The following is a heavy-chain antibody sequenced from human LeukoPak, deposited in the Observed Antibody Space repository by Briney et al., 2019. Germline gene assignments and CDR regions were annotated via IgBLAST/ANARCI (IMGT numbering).Heavy chain of an antibody. CDR3: ARVYGGNSGKYYYYYYMDV. CDR2: ISAYNGNT. J-gene: IGHJ6*03. Sequence: ASVKVSCKASGYTFTSYNINWVRQAPGQGLEWVGWISAYNGNTNYVQKLQGRVTMTTDTSTSTAYMELRSLRSDDTAVYYCARVYGGNSGKYYYYYYMDVWGKGTTVTASS. CDR1: GYTFTSYN. D-gene: IGHD4-23*01. V-gene: IGHV1-18*01.